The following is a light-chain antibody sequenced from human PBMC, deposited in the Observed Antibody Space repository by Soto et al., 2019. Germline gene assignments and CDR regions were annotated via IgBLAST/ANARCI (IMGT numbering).Light chain of an antibody. Sequence: QSALTQPPSASGSPGQSVTISCAGTSSDVGGYNYVSWFQQHPGKAPKLMIYEVTRRPCGVPDRFSGSKSGNTASLTVSGLQAEDEADYYCSSYGGSDNLVFGTGTKLTVL. CDR1: SSDVGGYNY. CDR2: EVT. J-gene: IGLJ1*01. CDR3: SSYGGSDNLV. V-gene: IGLV2-8*01.